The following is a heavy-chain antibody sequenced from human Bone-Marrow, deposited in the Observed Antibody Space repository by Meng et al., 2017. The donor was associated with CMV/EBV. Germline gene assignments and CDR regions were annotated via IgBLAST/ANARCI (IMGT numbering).Heavy chain of an antibody. CDR2: ISSSSSYI. D-gene: IGHD3-16*01. CDR1: GFTFSSYS. V-gene: IGHV3-21*01. CDR3: ARVTDYVWGVTSWENAFDI. Sequence: GGSLRLSCAASGFTFSSYSMNWVRQAPGKGLEWVSSISSSSSYIYYADSVKGRFTISRDNAKNSLYLQMNSLRAEDTAVYYCARVTDYVWGVTSWENAFDIWGQWKMVNVPS. J-gene: IGHJ3*02.